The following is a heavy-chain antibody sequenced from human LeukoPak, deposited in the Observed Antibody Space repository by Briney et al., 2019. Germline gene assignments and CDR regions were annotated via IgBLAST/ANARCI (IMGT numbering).Heavy chain of an antibody. J-gene: IGHJ4*02. Sequence: GRSLRLSCAASGFTFSTYSMNWVRQAPGKGLEWVSYISSSSTTIYYADSVKGRFTISRDNAKNSLYLQMTSLRAEDTAVYYCVTGRGYYYGSGTTLWGQGTLVTVSS. D-gene: IGHD3-10*01. CDR2: ISSSSTTI. V-gene: IGHV3-48*04. CDR1: GFTFSTYS. CDR3: VTGRGYYYGSGTTL.